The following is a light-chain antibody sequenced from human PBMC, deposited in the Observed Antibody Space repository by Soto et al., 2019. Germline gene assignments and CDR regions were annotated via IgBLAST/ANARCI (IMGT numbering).Light chain of an antibody. V-gene: IGKV2-28*01. CDR3: MQALQTPQLT. CDR1: QSLLHLNGYNY. J-gene: IGKJ4*01. CDR2: LGS. Sequence: EIVMTQSPLSLPVAPGEPASISCRSSQSLLHLNGYNYLDWYLQKPGQSPQLLIYLGSNRASGVHDRFRGSGSGIDFTLKISKVEAEDVGVYYCMQALQTPQLTFGGGTNVEI.